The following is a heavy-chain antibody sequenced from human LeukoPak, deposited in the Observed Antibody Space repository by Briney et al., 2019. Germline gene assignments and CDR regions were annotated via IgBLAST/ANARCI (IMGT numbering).Heavy chain of an antibody. CDR1: GGSFSGYY. CDR3: ARGAAIYDYVWGSYRQAPRLDY. D-gene: IGHD3-16*02. CDR2: INHSGST. J-gene: IGHJ4*02. Sequence: SETLSLTCAVYGGSFSGYYWSWIRQPPGKGLEWIGEINHSGSTNYNPSLKSRVTISVDTSKNQFSLKLSPVTAADTAVYYCARGAAIYDYVWGSYRQAPRLDYWGQGTLVTVSS. V-gene: IGHV4-34*01.